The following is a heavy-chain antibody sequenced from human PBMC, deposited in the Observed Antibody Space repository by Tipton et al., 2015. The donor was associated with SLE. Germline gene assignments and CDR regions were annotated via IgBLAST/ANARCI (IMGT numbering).Heavy chain of an antibody. Sequence: LRLSCAASGFTFSSYAMSWFRQAPGKGLEWIGEINHSGSTNYSPSLKSRVTISGDTSKNQFSLKLSSVTAADTAVYYCARDKTSNYYDSSGSLDYWGQGTLVTVSS. D-gene: IGHD3-22*01. J-gene: IGHJ4*02. CDR2: INHSGST. CDR1: GFTFSSYA. CDR3: ARDKTSNYYDSSGSLDY. V-gene: IGHV4-34*01.